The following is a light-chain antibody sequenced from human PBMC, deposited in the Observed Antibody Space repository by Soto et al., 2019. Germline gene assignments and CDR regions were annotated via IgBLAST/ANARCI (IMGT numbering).Light chain of an antibody. J-gene: IGKJ1*01. CDR2: DTS. CDR1: QSVTSNY. Sequence: EIVLTQSPGTLSLSQGERATLSCRASQSVTSNYLAWYQQKPGQAPGLLIYDTSTRASGVPDRFSGSGSGTEFTLTISRLEPEDFAVYYCQQYGTSPQTFGQGTKVDFK. V-gene: IGKV3-20*01. CDR3: QQYGTSPQT.